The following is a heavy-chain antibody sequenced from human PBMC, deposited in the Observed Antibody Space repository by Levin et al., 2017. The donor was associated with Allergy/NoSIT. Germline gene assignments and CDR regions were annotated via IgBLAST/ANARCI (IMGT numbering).Heavy chain of an antibody. D-gene: IGHD2-2*03. CDR3: ARALGSPDFDY. CDR1: GFTYSIYW. V-gene: IGHV3-7*01. Sequence: GESLKISCAASGFTYSIYWMSWVRQPPGKGLEWVANIKHDGSEKYYLDSVKGRFTISRDNAKNSLYLQMDSLRTEDTAVYYCARALGSPDFDYWGQGTLVSVSS. CDR2: IKHDGSEK. J-gene: IGHJ4*02.